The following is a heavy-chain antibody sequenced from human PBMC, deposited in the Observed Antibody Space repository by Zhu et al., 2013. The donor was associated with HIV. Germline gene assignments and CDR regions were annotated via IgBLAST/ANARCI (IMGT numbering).Heavy chain of an antibody. V-gene: IGHV1-2*02. Sequence: IHLVQSGAEVKKPGASMTVSCEASGYTFAASHIHWVRLTPGRGLQWMGRIDPSSGGTNYAQVFQDRITMTRDTSTKTAVLELRRLTSGDTAIYFXARTRTLTTLDSWGQGTLVTVSS. CDR2: IDPSSGGT. CDR1: GYTFAASH. J-gene: IGHJ4*02. D-gene: IGHD1-1*01. CDR3: ARTRTLTTLDS.